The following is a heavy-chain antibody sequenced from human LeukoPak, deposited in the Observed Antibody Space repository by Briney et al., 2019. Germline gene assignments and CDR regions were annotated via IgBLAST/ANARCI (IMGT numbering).Heavy chain of an antibody. CDR1: RGSISSYY. J-gene: IGHJ5*02. Sequence: PSETLSLTCTVSRGSISSYYWSWIRQPLGKGLEWIGYIYYNGSTNYNPSLKSRVTMSVDTSKNQFSLKLSSVTAADTAVYYCARDFWSNARQFDPWGQGTLVTVSS. CDR2: IYYNGST. V-gene: IGHV4-59*12. CDR3: ARDFWSNARQFDP. D-gene: IGHD3-3*01.